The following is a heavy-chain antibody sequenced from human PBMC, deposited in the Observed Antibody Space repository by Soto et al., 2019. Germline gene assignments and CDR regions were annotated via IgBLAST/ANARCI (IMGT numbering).Heavy chain of an antibody. Sequence: GGSLRLSCAASGFTFSSYAMSWVRQAPGKGLEWVSAISGSGGSTYYADSVKGRFTISRDNSKNTLYLQMNSLRAEDTAVYYCASAPAGISYYYYYGMDVWGQGTTVTVSS. CDR1: GFTFSSYA. CDR3: ASAPAGISYYYYYGMDV. V-gene: IGHV3-23*01. CDR2: ISGSGGST. J-gene: IGHJ6*02. D-gene: IGHD2-2*02.